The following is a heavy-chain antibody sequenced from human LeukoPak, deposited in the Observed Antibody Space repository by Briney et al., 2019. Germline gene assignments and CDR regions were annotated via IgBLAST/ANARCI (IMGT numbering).Heavy chain of an antibody. CDR2: IRSDGSNE. J-gene: IGHJ4*02. V-gene: IGHV3-30*02. CDR1: GFTFNTYG. D-gene: IGHD6-19*01. Sequence: GGSLRLSCAASGFTFNTYGMHWVRQAPGKGLEWVAFIRSDGSNECYADSVKGRFTISRDNSKSTLYLQMNSLRAEDTAVYYCAKVRWDNSGWYYLDYWGQGTLVTVSS. CDR3: AKVRWDNSGWYYLDY.